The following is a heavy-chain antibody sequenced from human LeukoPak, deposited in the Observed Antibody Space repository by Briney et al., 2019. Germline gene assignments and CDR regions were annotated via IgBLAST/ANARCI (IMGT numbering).Heavy chain of an antibody. CDR3: ARGLRDYDFWSGYYFEGQAYNWFDP. CDR2: IIPIFGTA. V-gene: IGHV1-69*01. CDR1: GGTFSSYA. J-gene: IGHJ5*02. Sequence: SVKVSCKASGGTFSSYAISWARQAPGQGLEWMGGIIPIFGTANYAQKFQGRVTITADESTSTAYMELSSLRSEDTAVYYCARGLRDYDFWSGYYFEGQAYNWFDPWGQGTLVTVSS. D-gene: IGHD3-3*01.